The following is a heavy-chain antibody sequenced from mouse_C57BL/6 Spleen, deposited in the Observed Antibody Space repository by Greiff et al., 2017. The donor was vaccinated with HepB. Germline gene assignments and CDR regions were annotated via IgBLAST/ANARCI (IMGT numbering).Heavy chain of an antibody. J-gene: IGHJ2*01. CDR2: IDPSDSYT. CDR1: GYTFTSYW. D-gene: IGHD1-1*01. V-gene: IGHV1-69*01. Sequence: QVQLQQPGAELVLPGASVKLSCKASGYTFTSYWMHWVKQRPGQGLEWIGEIDPSDSYTNYNQKFKGKSTLTVDKSSRTAYMQLSILTSEDSAVYYCARGVVATGYFDYWGQGTTLTDSS. CDR3: ARGVVATGYFDY.